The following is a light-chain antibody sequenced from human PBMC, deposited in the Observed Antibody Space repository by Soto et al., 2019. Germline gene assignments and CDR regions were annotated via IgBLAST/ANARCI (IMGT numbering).Light chain of an antibody. Sequence: EIVMTQSPATLSVSPGERATLSCRASQSVSSNLAWYQQKPGQAHRLLIYGASTRATGIPARFSGSGSGTEFTLTISILQSEDFAVYYGQQYNNWPPTWTFGQGTKVEIK. CDR1: QSVSSN. V-gene: IGKV3-15*01. CDR2: GAS. J-gene: IGKJ1*01. CDR3: QQYNNWPPTWT.